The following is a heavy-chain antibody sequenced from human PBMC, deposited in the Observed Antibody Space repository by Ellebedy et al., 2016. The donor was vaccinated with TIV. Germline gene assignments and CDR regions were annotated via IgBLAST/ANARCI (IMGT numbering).Heavy chain of an antibody. CDR1: IFGFSSYS. V-gene: IGHV3-21*01. Sequence: PGGSLRLSCSTPIFGFSSYSMNWVRQTPGKGLEWVSSISGSRSYIYYADPVKGRFTISRANAKNSLYLEMTSLRAEDTAVYYCARDKRFQKHYGMDVWGQGTTVTVSS. CDR3: ARDKRFQKHYGMDV. CDR2: ISGSRSYI. J-gene: IGHJ6*02.